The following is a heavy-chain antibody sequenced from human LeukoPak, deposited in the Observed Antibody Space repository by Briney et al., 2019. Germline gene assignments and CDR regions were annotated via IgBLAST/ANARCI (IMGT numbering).Heavy chain of an antibody. Sequence: SETLSLTCTVSGGSIISYYWSWIRQPAGKGLEWIGRIYTSGSTNYNPSLKSRVTMSVDTSKNQFSLKLSSVTAADTAVYYCAREGIAAAGTSYYYYMDVWGKGTTVTVSS. V-gene: IGHV4-4*07. D-gene: IGHD6-13*01. CDR3: AREGIAAAGTSYYYYMDV. J-gene: IGHJ6*03. CDR1: GGSIISYY. CDR2: IYTSGST.